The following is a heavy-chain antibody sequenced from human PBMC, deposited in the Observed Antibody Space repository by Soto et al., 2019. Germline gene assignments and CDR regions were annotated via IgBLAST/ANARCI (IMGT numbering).Heavy chain of an antibody. CDR2: IYETGAT. V-gene: IGHV4-31*03. CDR1: GGSISRGGYY. Sequence: QVQLQESGPGLVKPSQTLSLTCSVSGGSISRGGYYRNWIRQHPGEGLEYIGYIYETGATYYKTSLQSRVSISADTSKNQFSLKLSSVTGADTAMYFGERIAVPGTSYWGQGILVTVSS. J-gene: IGHJ4*02. D-gene: IGHD6-19*01. CDR3: ERIAVPGTSY.